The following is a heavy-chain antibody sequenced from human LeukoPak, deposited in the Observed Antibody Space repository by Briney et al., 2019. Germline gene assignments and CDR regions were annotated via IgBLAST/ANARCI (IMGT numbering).Heavy chain of an antibody. CDR2: INPSGGST. J-gene: IGHJ4*02. CDR1: GYSFTSYY. V-gene: IGHV1-46*01. Sequence: ASVKVSCKASGYSFTSYYMHWVRQAPGQGLEWMGIINPSGGSTSYAQKFQGRVTMTRDTSTGTVYMELSSLRSEDTAVYYCARGLTIFGVVSPLDYWGQGTLVTVSS. D-gene: IGHD3-3*01. CDR3: ARGLTIFGVVSPLDY.